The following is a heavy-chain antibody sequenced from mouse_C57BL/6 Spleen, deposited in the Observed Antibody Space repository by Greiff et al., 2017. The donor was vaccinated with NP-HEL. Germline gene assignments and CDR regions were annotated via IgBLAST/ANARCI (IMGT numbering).Heavy chain of an antibody. D-gene: IGHD1-1*01. V-gene: IGHV5-17*01. CDR1: GFTFSDYG. CDR3: ARRSYGLYAMDY. J-gene: IGHJ4*01. Sequence: EVKLMESGGGLVKPGGSLKLSCAASGFTFSDYGMHWVRQAPEKGLEWVAYISSGSSTIYYADTVKGRFTISRDNAKNTLFLQMTSLRSEDTAMYYCARRSYGLYAMDYWGQGTSVTVSS. CDR2: ISSGSSTI.